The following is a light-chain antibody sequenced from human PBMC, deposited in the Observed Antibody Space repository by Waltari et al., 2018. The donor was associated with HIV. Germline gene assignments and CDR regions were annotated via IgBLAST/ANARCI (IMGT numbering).Light chain of an antibody. V-gene: IGKV1-39*01. CDR2: SAS. CDR1: QNIINY. J-gene: IGKJ3*01. Sequence: TQSPSSLPASVGDRVTITSRTSQNIINYLSWYHQSPGKAPTLLIFSASTVQDGVSSRFSGSGSGTDFALSIAGLQREDFGTYYCQQTFSPPRTFGPGT. CDR3: QQTFSPPRT.